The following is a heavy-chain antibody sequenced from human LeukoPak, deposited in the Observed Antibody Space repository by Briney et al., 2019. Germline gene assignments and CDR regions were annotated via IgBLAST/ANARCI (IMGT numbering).Heavy chain of an antibody. Sequence: GGSLRLSCAASGFTFSNAWMSWVRQAPGKGLEWVGRIKSKTDGGTTDYAAPVKGRFTVSRDDSKNMLYLQMNSLKTEDTAVYYCTTARESSSWEDWGQGTLVTVSS. J-gene: IGHJ4*02. V-gene: IGHV3-15*01. CDR2: IKSKTDGGTT. CDR1: GFTFSNAW. D-gene: IGHD6-6*01. CDR3: TTARESSSWED.